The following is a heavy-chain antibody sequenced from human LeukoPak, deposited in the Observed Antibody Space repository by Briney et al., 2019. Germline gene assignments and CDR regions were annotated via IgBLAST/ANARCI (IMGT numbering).Heavy chain of an antibody. D-gene: IGHD4-17*01. Sequence: SVKVSCKASGGTFSSYAISWVRQAPGQGLEWMGGIIPIFGTANYAQKFQGGVTITADESTSTAYMELSSLRSEDTAVYYCARGDAIYGDTFSHFDYWGQGTLVTVSS. CDR2: IIPIFGTA. J-gene: IGHJ4*02. V-gene: IGHV1-69*01. CDR1: GGTFSSYA. CDR3: ARGDAIYGDTFSHFDY.